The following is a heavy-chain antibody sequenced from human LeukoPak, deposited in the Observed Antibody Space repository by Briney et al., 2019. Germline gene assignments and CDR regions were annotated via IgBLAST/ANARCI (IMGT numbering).Heavy chain of an antibody. CDR2: ITNGAAGT. CDR1: GFTFSNYA. J-gene: IGHJ4*02. CDR3: AKDRSGSYSQGLDY. Sequence: GGSLRLSCAASGFTFSNYAMTWVRQAPGQGLEWVSTITNGAAGTFYADSVKGRFTISGDNSKNTLYLQMNSLRAEDTAVYYCAKDRSGSYSQGLDYWGQGTPVTVSS. D-gene: IGHD1-26*01. V-gene: IGHV3-23*01.